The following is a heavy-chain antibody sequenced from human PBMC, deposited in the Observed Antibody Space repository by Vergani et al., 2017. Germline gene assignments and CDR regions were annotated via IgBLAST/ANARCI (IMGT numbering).Heavy chain of an antibody. J-gene: IGHJ4*02. Sequence: EVQLLESGGGLVQPGGSLRLSCAASGFTFISYGMRWVRQAPGKGLKWVSAISGSGGRTYYADSVKGRFTISRDNSKNTLYLQMNSLRAEDTAVYYCAKASSGYDWGQGTLVTVSS. D-gene: IGHD6-19*01. V-gene: IGHV3-23*01. CDR1: GFTFISYG. CDR2: ISGSGGRT. CDR3: AKASSGYD.